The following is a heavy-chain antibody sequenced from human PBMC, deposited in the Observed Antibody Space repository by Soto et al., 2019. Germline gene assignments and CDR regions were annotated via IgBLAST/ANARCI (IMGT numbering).Heavy chain of an antibody. D-gene: IGHD5-12*01. CDR3: GRLTGGYSEYDYFDS. J-gene: IGHJ4*02. CDR2: INPADSET. V-gene: IGHV5-51*01. Sequence: DVQLVQSGPEVKKPGESVKMSCKASGYSFGTYWIAWVRQMPGKGLEWVAAINPADSETMYSPSLGGQVTISVDKSLNTAFLLWSGLKASDSAVYYCGRLTGGYSEYDYFDSWGQGTLVTVSS. CDR1: GYSFGTYW.